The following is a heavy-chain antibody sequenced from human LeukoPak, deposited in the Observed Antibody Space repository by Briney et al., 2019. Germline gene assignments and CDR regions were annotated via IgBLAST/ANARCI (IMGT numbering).Heavy chain of an antibody. Sequence: GGSLRLSCAASGFTFSSYAMSWARQAPGKGLEWVSGISGSGGSTFYADSVKGRFTINRDNSRNTLYLQMNSLRAEDTAEYYCAKDSFAALSFFDYWGQGTLVTVSS. CDR2: ISGSGGST. V-gene: IGHV3-23*01. CDR3: AKDSFAALSFFDY. CDR1: GFTFSSYA. J-gene: IGHJ4*02. D-gene: IGHD1-26*01.